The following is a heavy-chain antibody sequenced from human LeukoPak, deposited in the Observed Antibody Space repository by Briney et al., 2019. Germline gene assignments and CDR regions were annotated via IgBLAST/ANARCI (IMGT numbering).Heavy chain of an antibody. CDR2: MYSDGST. CDR3: TRGRYSRFTYDY. D-gene: IGHD3-22*01. V-gene: IGHV3-53*01. CDR1: GFTVSSNY. J-gene: IGHJ4*02. Sequence: GGSLRLSCAASGFTVSSNYMTWVRQVPGKGLEWVSVMYSDGSTYYADSVKGRFTISRDNSKNTLYLQMNSLRAEDTAVYYCTRGRYSRFTYDYWGQGTLVTVSS.